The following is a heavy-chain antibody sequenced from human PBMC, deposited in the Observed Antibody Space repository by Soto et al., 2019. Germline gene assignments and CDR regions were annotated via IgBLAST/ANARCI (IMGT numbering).Heavy chain of an antibody. CDR2: IIPILGIA. CDR3: ASDGFCGGDCYSDGY. J-gene: IGHJ4*02. V-gene: IGHV1-69*02. Sequence: QVQLVQSGAEVKKPGSSVKVSCKASGGTFSSSTISWVRQAPGQGLEWMGRIIPILGIANYAQKFQGRVTSTADQSTSTAYMELSSLRAEDTAVSYCASDGFCGGDCYSDGYWGQGTLVTVSS. CDR1: GGTFSSST. D-gene: IGHD2-21*02.